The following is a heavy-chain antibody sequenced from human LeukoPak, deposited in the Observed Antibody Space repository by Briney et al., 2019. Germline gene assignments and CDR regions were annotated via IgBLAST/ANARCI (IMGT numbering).Heavy chain of an antibody. CDR1: GFTFSSYG. CDR3: AKDTTVDYYYYYMDV. D-gene: IGHD4-11*01. J-gene: IGHJ6*03. Sequence: GGSLRLSCAASGFTFSSYGMHWVRQAPGKGLEWVAFIRYDGSNKYYADSVKGRFTISRDNSKNTLYLQMNSLRAEDTAVYYCAKDTTVDYYYYYMDVWGKGTTVTASS. CDR2: IRYDGSNK. V-gene: IGHV3-30*02.